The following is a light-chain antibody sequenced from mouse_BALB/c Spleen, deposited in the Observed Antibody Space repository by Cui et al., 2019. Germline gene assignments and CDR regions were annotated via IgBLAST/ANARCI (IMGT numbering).Light chain of an antibody. CDR2: LKKDGSH. Sequence: QLVLTQSSSASFSLGASAKLTCTLSSQHSTYTIEWHQQQPLKPPKYVMELKKDGSHSTGDGIPDRFSGSSSGADRYLSISNIQPEDEAMYICGVGDTIKEQFVFGGGTKVTVL. V-gene: IGLV3*01. CDR1: SQHSTYT. CDR3: GVGDTIKEQFV. J-gene: IGLJ2*01.